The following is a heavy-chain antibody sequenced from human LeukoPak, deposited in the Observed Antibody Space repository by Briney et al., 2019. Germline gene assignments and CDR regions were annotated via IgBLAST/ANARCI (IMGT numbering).Heavy chain of an antibody. Sequence: GGSLRLSCAASGFTFSSYAMSWVRQAPGKGLEWVSAISGSGGSTYYADSVKGRFTISRDNSKNTLYLQMNSLRAEDTAVYYCAKLPHPIAAAGDYGMDVWGQGTTVTVSS. D-gene: IGHD6-13*01. CDR2: ISGSGGST. CDR1: GFTFSSYA. V-gene: IGHV3-23*01. CDR3: AKLPHPIAAAGDYGMDV. J-gene: IGHJ6*02.